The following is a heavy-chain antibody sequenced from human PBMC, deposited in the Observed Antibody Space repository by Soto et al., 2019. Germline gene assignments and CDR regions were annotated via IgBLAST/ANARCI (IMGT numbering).Heavy chain of an antibody. J-gene: IGHJ5*02. V-gene: IGHV1-18*01. CDR3: ARAGSSGWYDWDWFDP. CDR2: ISAYNGNT. Sequence: GASVKVSCKASGYTFTSYGISWVRQAPGQGLEWMGWISAYNGNTNYAQKLQGRVTMTTDTSTCTAYMELRSLRSDDTAVYYCARAGSSGWYDWDWFDPWGQGTLVTVSS. CDR1: GYTFTSYG. D-gene: IGHD6-19*01.